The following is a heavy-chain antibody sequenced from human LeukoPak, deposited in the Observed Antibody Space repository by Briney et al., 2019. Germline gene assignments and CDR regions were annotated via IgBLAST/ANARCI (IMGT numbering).Heavy chain of an antibody. CDR3: AKPTFIAAAGTPVDY. V-gene: IGHV3-23*01. Sequence: GGSLRLSCGASGFTFSSYAMSWVRQAPGKGLEWVSAISGSGGSTYYADSVKGRFTISRDNSKNTLYLQMNSLRAEDTAVYYCAKPTFIAAAGTPVDYWGQGTLVTVSS. D-gene: IGHD6-13*01. CDR1: GFTFSSYA. J-gene: IGHJ4*02. CDR2: ISGSGGST.